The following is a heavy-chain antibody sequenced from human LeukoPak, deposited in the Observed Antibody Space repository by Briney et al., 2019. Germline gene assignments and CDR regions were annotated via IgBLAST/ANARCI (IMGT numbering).Heavy chain of an antibody. V-gene: IGHV3-48*01. D-gene: IGHD1-1*01. Sequence: SMXXVRQAPXXGLXGVSYISSSSSTIYYADSVKGRFTISRDNAKNSLYLQMNSLRAEDTAVYYCARDRNAYYYYSMDVWGQGTTVTVSS. CDR1: S. CDR2: ISSSSSTI. J-gene: IGHJ6*02. CDR3: ARDRNAYYYYSMDV.